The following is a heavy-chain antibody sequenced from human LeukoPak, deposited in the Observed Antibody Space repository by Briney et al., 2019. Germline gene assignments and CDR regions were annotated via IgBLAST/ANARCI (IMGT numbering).Heavy chain of an antibody. J-gene: IGHJ4*02. Sequence: KPSATLSLTCTVSGDSISSDYYWGWIRQPPGKGLEWIGSIYHTGRSYYKPSLKSRVTISVDTSKNRFSLNLNSVTAADTAVYYCAREYSSSPYYWGQGTLVTVSS. CDR3: AREYSSSPYY. CDR2: IYHTGRS. D-gene: IGHD6-6*01. V-gene: IGHV4-38-2*02. CDR1: GDSISSDYY.